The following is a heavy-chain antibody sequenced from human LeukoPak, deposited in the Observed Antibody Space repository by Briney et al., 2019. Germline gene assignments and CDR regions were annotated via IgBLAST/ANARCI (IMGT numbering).Heavy chain of an antibody. V-gene: IGHV4-59*01. CDR1: GGSIRSYY. J-gene: IGHJ4*02. CDR3: ARGVNSGYFDY. CDR2: IYYTGST. Sequence: SETLSLSCTVSGGSIRSYYWSWIRQPPGKGLEWIGYIYYTGSTTYNPSLKSRVTISVDTSKNLFSLKLTSVTAADTAVYYCARGVNSGYFDYCGQGTLVTVSS. D-gene: IGHD1-26*01.